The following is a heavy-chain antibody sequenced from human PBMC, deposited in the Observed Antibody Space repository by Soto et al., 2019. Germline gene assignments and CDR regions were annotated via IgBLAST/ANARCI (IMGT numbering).Heavy chain of an antibody. V-gene: IGHV4-34*01. CDR2: INHSGST. D-gene: IGHD5-12*01. CDR3: ARGGGRWLQLNWFDP. J-gene: IGHJ5*02. CDR1: GGSFSGYY. Sequence: WETLSLTCAVYGGSFSGYYWSWIRQPPGKGLEWIGEINHSGSTNYNPSLKSRVTTSVDTSKNQFSLKLSSVTAADTAVYYCARGGGRWLQLNWFDPWGQGTLVTVSS.